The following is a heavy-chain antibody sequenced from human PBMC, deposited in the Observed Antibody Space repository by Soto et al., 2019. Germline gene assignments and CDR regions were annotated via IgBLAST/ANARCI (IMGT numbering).Heavy chain of an antibody. CDR3: ARDFTGWPPDGVDS. CDR2: ISAYNGHT. Sequence: QVHLVQSGAEVKMPGASVKVPCKASGFTFTSYAVTWVRQAPAQGLEWMGWISAYNGHTNYARNFRGRVTMTTDSSTSTGYMELGSLTSDGTAVYFCARDFTGWPPDGVDSWGQGTLVSVSA. J-gene: IGHJ4*02. CDR1: GFTFTSYA. D-gene: IGHD3-16*01. V-gene: IGHV1-18*01.